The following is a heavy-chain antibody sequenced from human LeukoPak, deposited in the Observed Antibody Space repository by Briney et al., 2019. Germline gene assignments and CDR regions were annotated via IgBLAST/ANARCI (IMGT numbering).Heavy chain of an antibody. V-gene: IGHV4-39*01. Sequence: SETLSLTCTVSGGSISSSSYYWGWIRQPPGKGLEWIGSIYYSGSTYYNPSLKSRVTISVDTSKNQFSLKLSSVTAADTAVYYCALKPAYYDSSGSTDYWGQGTLVSVSS. CDR2: IYYSGST. D-gene: IGHD3-22*01. CDR1: GGSISSSSYY. CDR3: ALKPAYYDSSGSTDY. J-gene: IGHJ4*02.